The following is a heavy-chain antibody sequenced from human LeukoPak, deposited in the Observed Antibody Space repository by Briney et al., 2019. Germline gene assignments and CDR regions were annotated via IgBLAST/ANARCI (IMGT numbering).Heavy chain of an antibody. J-gene: IGHJ1*01. D-gene: IGHD6-19*01. V-gene: IGHV1-18*01. CDR2: ISAYNGNT. Sequence: ASVKVSCKASGYTFTSYGMSWVRQAPGQGLEWMGWISAYNGNTNYAQKFQGRVTMTRDTSISTAYMELSRLRSDDTAVYYCARVVGSGWYPVYFQHWGQGTLVTVSS. CDR3: ARVVGSGWYPVYFQH. CDR1: GYTFTSYG.